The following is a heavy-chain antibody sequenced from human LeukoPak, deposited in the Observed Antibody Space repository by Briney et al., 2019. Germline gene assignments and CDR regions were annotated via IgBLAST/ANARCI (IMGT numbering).Heavy chain of an antibody. V-gene: IGHV3-30-3*01. CDR1: GFTFSMSD. CDR2: ISFDGGNK. J-gene: IGHJ4*02. Sequence: GGSLRLSCATSGFTFSMSDMHWVRLAPGKGLDWVAVISFDGGNKFYADSVKGRFSISRDTSKNTLYLQMNSLGLDDTAVYFCARRRAGIAAAGFDYWGQGTLVTVSS. D-gene: IGHD6-13*01. CDR3: ARRRAGIAAAGFDY.